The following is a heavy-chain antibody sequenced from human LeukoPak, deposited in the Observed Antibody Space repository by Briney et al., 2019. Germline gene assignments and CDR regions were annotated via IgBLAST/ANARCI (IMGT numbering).Heavy chain of an antibody. CDR1: GFTFSSYS. Sequence: GSLRLSCAASGFTFSSYSMNWVRQAPGKGLEWVSSISSSSSYIYYADSVKGRFTISRDNAKNSLYPQMNSLRAEDTAVYYCARGNHDAFDIWGQGTMVTVSS. D-gene: IGHD1-14*01. CDR2: ISSSSSYI. CDR3: ARGNHDAFDI. V-gene: IGHV3-21*01. J-gene: IGHJ3*02.